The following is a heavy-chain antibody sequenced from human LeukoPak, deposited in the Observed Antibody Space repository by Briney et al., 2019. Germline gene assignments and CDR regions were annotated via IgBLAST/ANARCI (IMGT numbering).Heavy chain of an antibody. D-gene: IGHD3-22*01. V-gene: IGHV4-59*08. J-gene: IGHJ3*02. Sequence: SETLSLTCTVSGGSISSYYWSWIRQPPGEGLEWIGYIYYSGSTNYNPSLKSRVTISVDTSKNQFSLKLSSVTAADTAVYYCARFGTYYYDSSGLHDAFDIWGQGTMVTVSS. CDR2: IYYSGST. CDR1: GGSISSYY. CDR3: ARFGTYYYDSSGLHDAFDI.